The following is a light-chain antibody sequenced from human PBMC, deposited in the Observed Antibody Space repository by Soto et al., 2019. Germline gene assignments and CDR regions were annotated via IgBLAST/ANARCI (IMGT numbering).Light chain of an antibody. CDR2: AAS. J-gene: IGKJ3*01. CDR3: QQLNTYPVT. Sequence: DIQLTQSPSFLSASVGDRVTITCRASQGISSYLAWYQQKPGKAPNLLIYAASILQSGVPSRFSGSGSGTEFTRTVSSLQPEDFATYYCQQLNTYPVTFGPGTKVDIK. V-gene: IGKV1-9*01. CDR1: QGISSY.